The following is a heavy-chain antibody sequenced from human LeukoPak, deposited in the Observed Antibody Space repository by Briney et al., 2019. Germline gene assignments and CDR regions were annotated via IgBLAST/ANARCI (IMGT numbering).Heavy chain of an antibody. CDR1: GYTFTSYD. CDR2: MNPNRGNT. Sequence: ASVKVSCKTSGYTFTSYDINWVRQATGQGLEWMGWMNPNRGNTAYAQNFQGRVTFTRNTSISTAYLGLSSLRSEDTAVYFCARGPEFSKYVDYWGQGTLVTVSS. V-gene: IGHV1-8*03. J-gene: IGHJ4*02. CDR3: ARGPEFSKYVDY. D-gene: IGHD4-11*01.